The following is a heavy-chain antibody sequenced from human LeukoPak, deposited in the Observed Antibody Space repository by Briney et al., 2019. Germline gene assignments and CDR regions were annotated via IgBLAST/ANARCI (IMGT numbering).Heavy chain of an antibody. CDR1: GGSISSYY. Sequence: SETLSLTCTVSGGSISSYYWSWIRQPPGKGLEWIGYIYYSGSTNYNPSLKSRVTISVDTSENQFSLKLSSVTAADTAVYYCARGEPRSSITGTTYYFDYWGRGTLVTVSS. CDR3: ARGEPRSSITGTTYYFDY. CDR2: IYYSGST. D-gene: IGHD1-7*01. V-gene: IGHV4-59*01. J-gene: IGHJ4*02.